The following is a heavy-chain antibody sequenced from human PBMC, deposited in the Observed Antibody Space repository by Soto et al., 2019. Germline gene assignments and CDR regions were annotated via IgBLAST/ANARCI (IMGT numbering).Heavy chain of an antibody. Sequence: ASVKVSSKASGYTFTSYAMHWLRQAPGQSLEWMGWINAGNGNTKYSQKFQGRVTITRDTSASTDYMEMSSLRSEDTAVYYCARCFRYSSSWYMGWFDPWGQGTLVTVSS. CDR3: ARCFRYSSSWYMGWFDP. J-gene: IGHJ5*02. CDR1: GYTFTSYA. V-gene: IGHV1-3*01. CDR2: INAGNGNT. D-gene: IGHD6-13*01.